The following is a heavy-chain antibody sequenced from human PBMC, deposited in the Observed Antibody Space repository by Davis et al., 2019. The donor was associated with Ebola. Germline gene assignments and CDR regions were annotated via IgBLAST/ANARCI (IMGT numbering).Heavy chain of an antibody. CDR3: ARGLLWFGELFYNWFDP. Sequence: SETLSLTCAVYGGSISSGDYYWSWIRQPPGKGLEWIGYIYYSGSTYYNPSLKSRVTISVDTSKNQFSLKLSSVTAADTAVYYCARGLLWFGELFYNWFDPWGQGTLVTVSS. CDR2: IYYSGST. D-gene: IGHD3-10*01. V-gene: IGHV4-30-4*01. CDR1: GGSISSGDYY. J-gene: IGHJ5*02.